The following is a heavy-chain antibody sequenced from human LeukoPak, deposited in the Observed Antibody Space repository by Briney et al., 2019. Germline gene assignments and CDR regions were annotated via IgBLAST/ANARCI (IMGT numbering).Heavy chain of an antibody. CDR3: ARVRLVRSYYYYSYYMDV. CDR2: IYTSGST. V-gene: IGHV4-4*07. Sequence: PLETLSLTCTVSGGSISSYYWSWIRQPAGKGLEWIGRIYTSGSTNYNPSLKSRVTMSVDTSKNQFSLKLSSVTAAATAGHYCARVRLVRSYYYYSYYMDVWGKGTPVTVSS. CDR1: GGSISSYY. D-gene: IGHD6-19*01. J-gene: IGHJ6*03.